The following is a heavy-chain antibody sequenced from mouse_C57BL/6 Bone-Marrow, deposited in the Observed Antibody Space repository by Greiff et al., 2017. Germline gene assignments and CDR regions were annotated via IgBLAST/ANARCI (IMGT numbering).Heavy chain of an antibody. CDR2: ISAGGSYT. CDR1: GFTFSSYT. V-gene: IGHV5-4*01. Sequence: EVQRVESGAGLVKPGASLKLSCAASGFTFSSYTMTWVRQTQGKRLEWVASISAGGSYTYYQENVKGRVTITRDNANNNVYLQMSRLKSEDSAVYYCAREYCCGSSCFAYWGQGTLVTVSA. J-gene: IGHJ3*01. CDR3: AREYCCGSSCFAY. D-gene: IGHD1-1*01.